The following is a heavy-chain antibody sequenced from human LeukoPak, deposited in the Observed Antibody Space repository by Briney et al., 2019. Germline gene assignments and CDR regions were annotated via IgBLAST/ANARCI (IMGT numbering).Heavy chain of an antibody. CDR2: ISSGGGTV. J-gene: IGHJ4*02. Sequence: TGGCLRLSCAASGFTFSTYTMSWVRQAPGKGLEWVSYISSGGGTVYYADSVKGRFTISRDNAKNSLYLQMNSLRDEDTALYYCVREGGFDYWGQGTLVTVS. CDR1: GFTFSTYT. V-gene: IGHV3-48*02. CDR3: VREGGFDY.